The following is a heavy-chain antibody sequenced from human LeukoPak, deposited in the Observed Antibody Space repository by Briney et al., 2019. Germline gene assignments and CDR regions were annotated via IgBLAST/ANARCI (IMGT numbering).Heavy chain of an antibody. CDR3: ARGYTYGYDY. Sequence: GGSLRLSCAASGFIYSNYEMNGVRQAPGRGLEGISYMSSSGGTIYYADSMKGRFAISRDNAKNSLYLQMNGLRAEDTAEYFCARGYTYGYDYWGQGTLLTVSS. J-gene: IGHJ4*02. CDR1: GFIYSNYE. V-gene: IGHV3-48*03. CDR2: MSSSGGTI. D-gene: IGHD5-18*01.